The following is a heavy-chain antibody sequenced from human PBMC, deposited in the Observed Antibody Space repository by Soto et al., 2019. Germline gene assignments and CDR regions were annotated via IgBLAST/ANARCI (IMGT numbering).Heavy chain of an antibody. CDR1: GFTFSSYE. J-gene: IGHJ6*02. CDR3: ATIPVGTYGMDV. V-gene: IGHV3-48*03. CDR2: ISSSGSTI. D-gene: IGHD2-2*02. Sequence: GSLRLSCAASGFTFSSYEMNWVRQAPGKGLEWVSYISSSGSTIYYADSVKGRFTISRDNAKNSLYLQMNSLRAEDTAVYYCATIPVGTYGMDVWGQGTTVTVSS.